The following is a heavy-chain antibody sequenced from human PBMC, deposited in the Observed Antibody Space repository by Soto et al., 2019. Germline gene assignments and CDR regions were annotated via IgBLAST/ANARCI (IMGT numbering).Heavy chain of an antibody. V-gene: IGHV4-30-4*01. D-gene: IGHD3-10*01. CDR2: IYYSGST. J-gene: IGHJ5*02. CDR1: GGSISSGDYY. CDR3: ARHYYGSGSGNWLDP. Sequence: SETLSLTCTVSGGSISSGDYYWSWIRQPPGKGLEWIGYIYYSGSTYYNPSLKSRVTISVDTSKNQFSLKLSSVTAADTAVYYCARHYYGSGSGNWLDPWGQGTMVTVYS.